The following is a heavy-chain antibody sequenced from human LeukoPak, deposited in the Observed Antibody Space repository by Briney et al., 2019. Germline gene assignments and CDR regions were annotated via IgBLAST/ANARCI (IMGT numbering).Heavy chain of an antibody. CDR2: ISSGSSSR. Sequence: GGSLRLSCAASGFTFNTFDMTWVRQAPGKGLEWVSYISSGSSSRYYADSVKGRFTISRDNAKNSLYLQMNGLRAEDTAVYFCARELHGDSRWFDPWGQGTLVTVSS. CDR1: GFTFNTFD. J-gene: IGHJ5*02. V-gene: IGHV3-48*01. D-gene: IGHD4-17*01. CDR3: ARELHGDSRWFDP.